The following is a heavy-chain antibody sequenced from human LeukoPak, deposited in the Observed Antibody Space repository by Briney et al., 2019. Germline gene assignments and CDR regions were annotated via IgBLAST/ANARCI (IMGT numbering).Heavy chain of an antibody. CDR3: ARDEYYYDGSSYHYYFDY. CDR1: AFTFRTYS. D-gene: IGHD3-22*01. V-gene: IGHV3-21*01. Sequence: PGGSLRLSCVASAFTFRTYSMHWVRQAPGKGLEWVSSISGSTSYIYYADSVRGRFTISRDNAKNSLNLQMNSLRAEDTAVYYCARDEYYYDGSSYHYYFDYWGQGTLVTVSS. J-gene: IGHJ4*02. CDR2: ISGSTSYI.